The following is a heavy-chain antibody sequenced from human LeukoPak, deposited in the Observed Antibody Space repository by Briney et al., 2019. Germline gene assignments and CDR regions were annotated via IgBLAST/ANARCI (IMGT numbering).Heavy chain of an antibody. D-gene: IGHD3-9*01. V-gene: IGHV4-39*07. Sequence: SETLSLTCTVSGGSISSSSYYWGWIRQPPGKGLEWIGSIYYSGSTYYNPSLKSRVTISVDTSKNQFSLRLNSVTAADTAVCYCARAPGGFDWWDQSLYYFDYWGQGTLVTVSS. J-gene: IGHJ4*02. CDR1: GGSISSSSYY. CDR3: ARAPGGFDWWDQSLYYFDY. CDR2: IYYSGST.